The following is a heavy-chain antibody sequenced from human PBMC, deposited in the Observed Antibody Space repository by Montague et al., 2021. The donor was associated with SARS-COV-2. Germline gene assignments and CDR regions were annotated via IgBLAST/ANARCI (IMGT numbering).Heavy chain of an antibody. D-gene: IGHD3-3*02. CDR1: GFTFSSYA. Sequence: SLRLSCAASGFTFSSYAMHWVRQAPGKGLEWVAVISYDGSNKYYADSVKGRFTISRDNSKNTLYLQMNSLRAEDTAVYYRARELILQYGMDVWGQGTTVTVSS. CDR3: ARELILQYGMDV. CDR2: ISYDGSNK. V-gene: IGHV3-30*04. J-gene: IGHJ6*02.